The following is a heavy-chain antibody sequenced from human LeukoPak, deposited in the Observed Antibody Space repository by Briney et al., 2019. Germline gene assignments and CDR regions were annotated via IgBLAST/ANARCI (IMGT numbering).Heavy chain of an antibody. D-gene: IGHD3-10*02. J-gene: IGHJ6*04. CDR2: ISSSGSSI. V-gene: IGHV3-48*03. CDR1: AFTVSSYA. Sequence: GGSLRLYCAASAFTVSSYAMHWLRQAPGKGLEWVSYISSSGSSIYYADSVKCRFTISRENAKNSLYLQMNSLRAEDTAVYYCAELGITRIGGVWGKGATVTISS. CDR3: AELGITRIGGV.